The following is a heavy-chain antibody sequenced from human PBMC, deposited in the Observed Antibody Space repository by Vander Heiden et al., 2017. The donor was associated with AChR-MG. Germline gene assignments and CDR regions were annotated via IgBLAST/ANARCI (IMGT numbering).Heavy chain of an antibody. V-gene: IGHV1-69*01. CDR1: GGTFSSYA. D-gene: IGHD5-18*01. CDR2: IIPIFGTA. Sequence: QVQLVQSGAEVKKPGSSVKVSCKASGGTFSSYAISWVRQAPGQGLEWMGGIIPIFGTANYAQKFQGRVTITADESTSTAYMELSSLRSEDTAVYYCARSLHETTWIQLYGAFDIWGQGTMVTVSS. J-gene: IGHJ3*02. CDR3: ARSLHETTWIQLYGAFDI.